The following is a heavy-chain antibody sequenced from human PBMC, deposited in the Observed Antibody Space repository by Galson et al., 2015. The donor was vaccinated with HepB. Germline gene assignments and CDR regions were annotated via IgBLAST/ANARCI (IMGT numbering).Heavy chain of an antibody. J-gene: IGHJ4*02. CDR2: ISWNSGSI. Sequence: SLRLSCAASGFTFDDYALHWVRQAPGKGLEWVSGISWNSGSIGYADSVKGRFTISRDNAKNSLYLQMNSLRAEDTALYYCAKGPTMVYFDYWGQGTLVTVSS. CDR3: AKGPTMVYFDY. CDR1: GFTFDDYA. D-gene: IGHD3-10*01. V-gene: IGHV3-9*01.